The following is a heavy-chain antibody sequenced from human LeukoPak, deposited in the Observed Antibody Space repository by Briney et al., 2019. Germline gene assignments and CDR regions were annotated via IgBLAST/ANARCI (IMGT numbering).Heavy chain of an antibody. J-gene: IGHJ4*02. CDR3: AKDWLTLDY. Sequence: GGSLRLSCAASGFTFGSYTMHWVRQAPGKGLEWVAVISYDGTNRYYTDSVKGRFTISRDNSKNMLFLQMNSLRAEDTAVYYCAKDWLTLDYWGQGTLVTVSS. V-gene: IGHV3-30*18. CDR1: GFTFGSYT. CDR2: ISYDGTNR. D-gene: IGHD3-16*01.